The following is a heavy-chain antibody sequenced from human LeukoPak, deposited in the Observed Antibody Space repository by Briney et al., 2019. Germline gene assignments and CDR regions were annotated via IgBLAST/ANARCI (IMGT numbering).Heavy chain of an antibody. CDR1: GYTFSSYS. J-gene: IGHJ4*02. CDR3: ARDANIDSYDVPP. V-gene: IGHV3-21*01. D-gene: IGHD5-12*01. CDR2: ISSSSSYI. Sequence: PGGSLRLSCAASGYTFSSYSMNWVRQAPGKGLEWVSSISSSSSYIYYADSVKGRFTISRDNAKNSLYLQMNSLRAEDTAVYYCARDANIDSYDVPPWGQGTLVTVSS.